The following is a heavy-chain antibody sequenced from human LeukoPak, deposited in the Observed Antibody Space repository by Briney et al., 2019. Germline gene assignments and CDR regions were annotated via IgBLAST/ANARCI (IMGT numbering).Heavy chain of an antibody. CDR1: GYTFTCYG. V-gene: IGHV1-18*01. D-gene: IGHD3-22*01. Sequence: ASLKVSCKASGYTFTCYGITWVRQAPGQGLEWMGWISAHNGDTKYAQKVQGRVTMTTDTSTSTAYMELRSLRSDDTAVYYCAKDYGDQWFSGDWLDPWGQGTLVTVSS. CDR2: ISAHNGDT. J-gene: IGHJ5*02. CDR3: AKDYGDQWFSGDWLDP.